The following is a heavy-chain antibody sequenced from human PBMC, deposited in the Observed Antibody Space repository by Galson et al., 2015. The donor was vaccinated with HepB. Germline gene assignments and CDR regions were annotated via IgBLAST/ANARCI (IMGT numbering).Heavy chain of an antibody. CDR1: GFTFSNAW. D-gene: IGHD3-10*01. V-gene: IGHV3-23*01. J-gene: IGHJ5*02. CDR2: ISGSGGST. Sequence: SLRLSCAASGFTFSNAWMSWVRQAPGKGLEWVSAISGSGGSTYYADSVKGRFTISRDNSKNTLYLQMNSLRAEDTAVYYCAKERDYYGSGSNYNWFDPWGQGTLVTVSS. CDR3: AKERDYYGSGSNYNWFDP.